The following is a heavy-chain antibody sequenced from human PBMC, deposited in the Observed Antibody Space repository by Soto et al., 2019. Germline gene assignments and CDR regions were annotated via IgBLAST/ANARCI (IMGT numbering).Heavy chain of an antibody. Sequence: PGGSLRLSCAASGFTFSSYGMHWVRQAPGKGLEWVAVISYDGSNKYYADSVKGRFTISRDNSKNTLYLQMNSLRAEDTAVYYCAKELHIGDYVWGGLDYWGQGTLVTV. CDR3: AKELHIGDYVWGGLDY. J-gene: IGHJ4*02. CDR1: GFTFSSYG. D-gene: IGHD3-16*01. V-gene: IGHV3-30*18. CDR2: ISYDGSNK.